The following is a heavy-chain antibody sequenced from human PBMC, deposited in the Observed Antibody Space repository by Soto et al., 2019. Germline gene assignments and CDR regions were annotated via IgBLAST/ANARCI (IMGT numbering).Heavy chain of an antibody. D-gene: IGHD2-15*01. CDR2: IYRDSTT. Sequence: DVQLVESGGGLVQPGGSLRLSCAVSEFTVISNYMSWVRQAPGKGLEWVSSIYRDSTTHYADSVKGRFIISRDNSKKTLYLQMNSLRAEDTAVYYCTRDPTDVGSDPDYWGQGTLVTVS. V-gene: IGHV3-66*01. J-gene: IGHJ4*02. CDR3: TRDPTDVGSDPDY. CDR1: EFTVISNY.